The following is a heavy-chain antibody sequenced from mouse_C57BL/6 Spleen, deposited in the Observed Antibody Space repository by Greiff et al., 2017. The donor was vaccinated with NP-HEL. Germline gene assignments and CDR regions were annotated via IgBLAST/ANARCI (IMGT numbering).Heavy chain of an antibody. J-gene: IGHJ1*03. CDR3: ARNPLITTVVVDWYFDV. CDR2: ILPGSGST. V-gene: IGHV1-9*01. D-gene: IGHD1-1*01. CDR1: GYTFTGYW. Sequence: VKLQESGAELMKPGASVKLSCKATGYTFTGYWIEWVKQRPGHGLEWIGEILPGSGSTNYNEKFKGKATFTADTSSNTAYMQLSSLTTEDSAIYYCARNPLITTVVVDWYFDVWGTGTTVTVSS.